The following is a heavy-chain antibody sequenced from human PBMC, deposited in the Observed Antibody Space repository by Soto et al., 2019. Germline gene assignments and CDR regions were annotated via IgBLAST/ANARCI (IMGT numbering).Heavy chain of an antibody. J-gene: IGHJ6*02. V-gene: IGHV1-18*01. CDR1: GYTFTSYG. Sequence: ASVKVSCKASGYTFTSYGISWVRQAPGQGLEWMGWISAYNGNTNYAQKLQGRVTMTTDTSTSTAYMELRSLRSDNTAVYYCAREGSIAARHYYYYGIDVWGQGTTVTVS. D-gene: IGHD6-6*01. CDR2: ISAYNGNT. CDR3: AREGSIAARHYYYYGIDV.